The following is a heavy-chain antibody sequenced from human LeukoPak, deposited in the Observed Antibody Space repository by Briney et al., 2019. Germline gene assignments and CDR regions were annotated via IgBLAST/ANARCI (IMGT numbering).Heavy chain of an antibody. J-gene: IGHJ5*02. Sequence: ASVKVSCKASGYTFTSYGISWVRQAPGQGLEWMGWISAYNGNTNYAQKLQGRVTMTTDTSTSTAYMELRSLRSDDTAVYYCARGGTTYDFWSGYPDNWFDPWGQGTLVTVSS. V-gene: IGHV1-18*01. CDR1: GYTFTSYG. CDR3: ARGGTTYDFWSGYPDNWFDP. CDR2: ISAYNGNT. D-gene: IGHD3-3*01.